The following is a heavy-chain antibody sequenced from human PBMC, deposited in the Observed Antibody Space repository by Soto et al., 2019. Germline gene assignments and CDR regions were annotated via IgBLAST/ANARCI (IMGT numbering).Heavy chain of an antibody. CDR3: ARGVSGYDAFDI. Sequence: PGGSLRLSCAASGFTFSSYGMHWVRQAPGKGLEWVAVIWYDGSNKYYADSVKGRFTISRDNSKNTLYLQMNSLRAEDTAVYYCARGVSGYDAFDIWGQGTMVTVSS. CDR2: IWYDGSNK. CDR1: GFTFSSYG. J-gene: IGHJ3*02. V-gene: IGHV3-33*01. D-gene: IGHD5-12*01.